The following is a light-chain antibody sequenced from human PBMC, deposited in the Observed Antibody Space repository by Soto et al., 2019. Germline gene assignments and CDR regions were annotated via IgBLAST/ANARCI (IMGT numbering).Light chain of an antibody. CDR2: GAS. Sequence: EIVITQSPCTLAVSPGERVTLSCRASQHASQTLAWYQQKPGQAPRLLIYGASTRTAGIPDRFTGSGSGTDFTLTISRLEPEDFAVYYCQQYGTSRTFGQGTKVDIK. J-gene: IGKJ1*01. V-gene: IGKV3-20*01. CDR3: QQYGTSRT. CDR1: QHASQT.